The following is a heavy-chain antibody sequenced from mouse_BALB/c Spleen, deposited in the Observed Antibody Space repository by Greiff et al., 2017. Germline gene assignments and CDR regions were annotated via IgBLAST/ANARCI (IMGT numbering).Heavy chain of an antibody. V-gene: IGHV1-62-2*01. CDR3: ARSEGYGLAWFDY. D-gene: IGHD2-10*02. CDR1: GYTFTEYI. CDR2: FYPGSGSI. Sequence: QVQLQQSGAELVKPGASVKLSCKASGYTFTEYIIHWVKQRSGQGLEWIGGFYPGSGSIKYNEKFKDKATLTADKSSSTAYMELSRLTSEDSAVYFCARSEGYGLAWFDYWGQGTLVTVSA. J-gene: IGHJ3*01.